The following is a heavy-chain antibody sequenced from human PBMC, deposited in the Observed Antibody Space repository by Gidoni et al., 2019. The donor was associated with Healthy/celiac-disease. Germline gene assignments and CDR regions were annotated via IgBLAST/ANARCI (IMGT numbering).Heavy chain of an antibody. D-gene: IGHD1-26*01. J-gene: IGHJ4*02. V-gene: IGHV4-34*01. Sequence: QVQLQQWGAGLVKPSETLSLTCAVYGGSFSGYYWSWIRQPPGKGLEWIGEINHSGSTNYNPSLKSRVTISVDTSKNQFSLKLSSVTAADTAVYYCASRGSKAVDYWGQGTLVTVSS. CDR2: INHSGST. CDR1: GGSFSGYY. CDR3: ASRGSKAVDY.